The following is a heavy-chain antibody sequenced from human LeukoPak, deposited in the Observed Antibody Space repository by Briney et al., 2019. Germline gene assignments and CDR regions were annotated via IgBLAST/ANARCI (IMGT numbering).Heavy chain of an antibody. Sequence: ASVKVSCKASGYTFTGYYMHWVRQAPGQGLEWMGRINPNSGGTNSAQKFQGRVTMTRDTSISTAYMELSRLTSDDTAVYYCARGATDYYYYGMDVWGQGTTVTVSS. J-gene: IGHJ6*02. CDR2: INPNSGGT. V-gene: IGHV1-2*06. D-gene: IGHD1-26*01. CDR1: GYTFTGYY. CDR3: ARGATDYYYYGMDV.